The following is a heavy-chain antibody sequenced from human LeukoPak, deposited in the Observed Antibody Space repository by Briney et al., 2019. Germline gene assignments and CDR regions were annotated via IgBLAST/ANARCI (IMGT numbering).Heavy chain of an antibody. D-gene: IGHD3-16*02. CDR3: ARGNYDYVWGSYRQEWFDP. Sequence: ASVKVSCKASGYTFTSYDINWVRQATGQGLEWMGWMNPNSGNTGYAQKFQGRVTITRNTSISTAYMELSSLRSEDTAVYYCARGNYDYVWGSYRQEWFDPWGQGTLVTVSS. CDR2: MNPNSGNT. V-gene: IGHV1-8*03. J-gene: IGHJ5*02. CDR1: GYTFTSYD.